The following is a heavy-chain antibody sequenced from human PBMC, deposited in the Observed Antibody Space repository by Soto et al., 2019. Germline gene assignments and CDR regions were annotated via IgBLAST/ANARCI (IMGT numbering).Heavy chain of an antibody. D-gene: IGHD3-16*02. CDR3: AKTYRGRGTSDFDY. V-gene: IGHV3-23*01. Sequence: GGSLRLSCAASGFTFSSYAMSWVRQAPGKGLEWVSAISGSGGSTYYADSVKGRFTISRENTKNTLYLQMNSLRAEDTAVYYCAKTYRGRGTSDFDYWGQGTLVTVSS. CDR1: GFTFSSYA. J-gene: IGHJ4*02. CDR2: ISGSGGST.